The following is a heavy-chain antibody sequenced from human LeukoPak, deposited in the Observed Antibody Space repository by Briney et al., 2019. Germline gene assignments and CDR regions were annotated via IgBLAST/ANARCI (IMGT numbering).Heavy chain of an antibody. Sequence: PSETLSLTCSVSGGSINTYYWSGIQLPPGRGLEWIGSVYYNGNTYYNPSLKSRVTISPDTSKNQFSLKLSSVTAADTAVYYCTRLLGGDPYYMDVWGKGTTVTVSS. V-gene: IGHV4-59*01. CDR3: TRLLGGDPYYMDV. J-gene: IGHJ6*03. CDR1: GGSINTYY. D-gene: IGHD3-3*01. CDR2: VYYNGNT.